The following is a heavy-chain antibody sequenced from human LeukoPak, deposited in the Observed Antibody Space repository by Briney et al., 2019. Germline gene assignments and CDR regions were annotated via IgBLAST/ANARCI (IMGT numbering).Heavy chain of an antibody. V-gene: IGHV1-24*01. CDR3: ATDLWVTTPKFDY. D-gene: IGHD4-17*01. J-gene: IGHJ4*02. Sequence: ASVKVSCKVSGYTLTELSMHWVRQAPGKGLEWMGGFDPEDGETIYAQKFQGRVTMTEDTSTDTAYMELSSLGSEDTAVYYCATDLWVTTPKFDYWGQGTLVTVSS. CDR1: GYTLTELS. CDR2: FDPEDGET.